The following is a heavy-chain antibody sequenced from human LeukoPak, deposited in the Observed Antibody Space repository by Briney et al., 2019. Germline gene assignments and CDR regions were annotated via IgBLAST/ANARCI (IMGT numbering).Heavy chain of an antibody. CDR2: INHSGST. J-gene: IGHJ4*02. V-gene: IGHV4-34*01. D-gene: IGHD5-12*01. Sequence: PSETLSLTCAVYGGSFSGYYWSWIRQPPGKGLEWIGEINHSGSTNYNPSLKSRVTISVDTSKNQFSLKLSSVTAADTAEYYCARGGYGHILNPYYFDYWGQGTLVTVSS. CDR3: ARGGYGHILNPYYFDY. CDR1: GGSFSGYY.